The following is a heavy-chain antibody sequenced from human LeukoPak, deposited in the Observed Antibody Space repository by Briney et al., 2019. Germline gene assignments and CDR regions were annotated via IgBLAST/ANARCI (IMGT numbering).Heavy chain of an antibody. CDR1: GGSFSGYY. CDR2: INHSGST. D-gene: IGHD3-22*01. CDR3: ARTPITMIVLGAFDI. Sequence: SETLSLTCAVYGGSFSGYYWGWIRQPPGKGLEWIGEINHSGSTNYNPSLKSRVTISVDTSKSQFSLKLSSVTAADTAVYYCARTPITMIVLGAFDIWGQGTMVTVSS. J-gene: IGHJ3*02. V-gene: IGHV4-34*01.